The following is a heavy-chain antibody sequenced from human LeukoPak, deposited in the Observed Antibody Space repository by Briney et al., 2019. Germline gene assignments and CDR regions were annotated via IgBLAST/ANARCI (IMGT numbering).Heavy chain of an antibody. CDR1: GFTFSSNG. CDR3: ARGGRPGIQFRGFGMDV. D-gene: IGHD6-13*01. J-gene: IGHJ6*04. Sequence: PGGSLRLSCAASGFTFSSNGMNWVRQAPGKGLEWVAIVSYDGGNKYYADSVKGRFTISRDNSINTLYLQVSSLRAEDTAVYYCARGGRPGIQFRGFGMDVWGKGTTVTVSS. V-gene: IGHV3-30*03. CDR2: VSYDGGNK.